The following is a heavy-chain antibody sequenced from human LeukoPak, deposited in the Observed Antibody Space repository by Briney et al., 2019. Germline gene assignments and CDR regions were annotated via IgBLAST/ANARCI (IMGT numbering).Heavy chain of an antibody. CDR1: GDSVSRSDSY. D-gene: IGHD3-22*01. CDR2: IYYSGRT. CDR3: ARRRYYDGSGYLE. J-gene: IGHJ1*01. Sequence: KPSETLSLTCSVSGDSVSRSDSYWDWIRQPPGKGLEWIGTIYYSGRTYYSPSLKSRVTMSVDPSNNQFSLNLRSVTAADTPLYYCARRRYYDGSGYLEWGQGTLLSVSS. V-gene: IGHV4-39*01.